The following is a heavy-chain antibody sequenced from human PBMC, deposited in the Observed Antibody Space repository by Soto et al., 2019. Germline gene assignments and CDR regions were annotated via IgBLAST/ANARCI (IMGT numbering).Heavy chain of an antibody. V-gene: IGHV3-7*01. D-gene: IGHD4-17*01. CDR3: ARDALFYGDYGLQGDY. J-gene: IGHJ4*02. CDR1: GFTFSSYL. CDR2: IKQDGSEK. Sequence: GGSLTLSCAASGFTFSSYLMSWVRQAPGKGLEWVANIKQDGSEKYYVDSVKGRFTISRDNAKNSLYLQMNSLRAEDTAVYYCARDALFYGDYGLQGDYWGQGTLVTVSS.